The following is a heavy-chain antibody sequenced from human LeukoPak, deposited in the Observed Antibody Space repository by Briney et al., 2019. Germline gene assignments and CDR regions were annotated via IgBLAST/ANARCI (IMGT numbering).Heavy chain of an antibody. Sequence: PGGSLRLSCAASGFTFSTYGMHWVRQAPGKGLEWVAVISYDGDNKYYADSLKGRFTISRDNSKNTLYLQMNSLRAEDTAVYYCAKDPGGSGYPDCWGQGTLVTVSS. CDR1: GFTFSTYG. CDR2: ISYDGDNK. D-gene: IGHD3-22*01. CDR3: AKDPGGSGYPDC. V-gene: IGHV3-30*18. J-gene: IGHJ4*02.